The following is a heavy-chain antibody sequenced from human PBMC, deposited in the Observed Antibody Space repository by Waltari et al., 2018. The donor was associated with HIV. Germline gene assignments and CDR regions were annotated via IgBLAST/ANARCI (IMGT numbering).Heavy chain of an antibody. CDR3: ARDGCGGGNCNPDY. J-gene: IGHJ4*02. Sequence: QEQLVQSGSELKKPGASVKVSCKASGYTFTRFAMDWVRQAPGQGLEWMGWINTNTGNPTYAQGFTGRFVFSLDTSVSTAYLQISSLKAEDTAVYYCARDGCGGGNCNPDYWGREPWSPSPQ. CDR1: GYTFTRFA. V-gene: IGHV7-4-1*02. D-gene: IGHD1-1*01. CDR2: INTNTGNP.